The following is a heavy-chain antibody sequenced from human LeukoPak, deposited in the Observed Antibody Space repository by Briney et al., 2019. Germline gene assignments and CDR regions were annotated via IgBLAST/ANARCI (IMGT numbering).Heavy chain of an antibody. J-gene: IGHJ3*02. D-gene: IGHD1-1*01. V-gene: IGHV1-2*02. CDR3: ARTCIEIQSVRPTEDDAFDI. CDR1: GYTFTGYY. Sequence: GASVKVSCKASGYTFTGYYMHWVRQAPGQGLEWMGWINPNSGGTNYAQKFQGRVTMTRDTSISTAYMELSRLRSDDTAVYYRARTCIEIQSVRPTEDDAFDIWGQGTMVTVSS. CDR2: INPNSGGT.